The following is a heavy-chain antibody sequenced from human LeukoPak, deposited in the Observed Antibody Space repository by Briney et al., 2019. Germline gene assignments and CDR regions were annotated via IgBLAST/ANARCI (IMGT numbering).Heavy chain of an antibody. Sequence: ASVKVSCKASGYTFTSYEINWVRQATGQGLEWMGWMNPNSGNTGYAQKFQGRVTMTRNTSISTAYMELSSLRSEDTAVYYCARGTVQPWLFYYYGMDVWGQGTTVTVSS. V-gene: IGHV1-8*01. CDR2: MNPNSGNT. CDR3: ARGTVQPWLFYYYGMDV. J-gene: IGHJ6*02. D-gene: IGHD5-18*01. CDR1: GYTFTSYE.